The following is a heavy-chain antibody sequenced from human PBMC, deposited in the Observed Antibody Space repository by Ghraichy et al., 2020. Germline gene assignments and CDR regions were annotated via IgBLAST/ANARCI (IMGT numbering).Heavy chain of an antibody. D-gene: IGHD3-22*01. CDR2: ISGGSSHV. J-gene: IGHJ3*02. CDR3: ARVVYYNSPPNDAYDI. CDR1: GFSFSTYA. Sequence: GESLNISCATSGFSFSTYAMTWVRQAPGKGLEWVSVISGGSSHVYYADSVKGRFTISRDNTNNALYLQMNSLRAEDTATYYFARVVYYNSPPNDAYDIWGQGTVVTVSS. V-gene: IGHV3-21*01.